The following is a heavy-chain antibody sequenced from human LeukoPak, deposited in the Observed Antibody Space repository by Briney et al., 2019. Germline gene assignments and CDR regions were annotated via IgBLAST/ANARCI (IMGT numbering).Heavy chain of an antibody. Sequence: SETLSPTCTVSGGSISSSSYYWGWIRQPPGKGLEWIGSIYYSGSTYYNPSLKSRVTISVDTSKNQFSLKLSSVTAADTAVYYCARVVVVTATLDYWGQGTLVTVSS. J-gene: IGHJ4*02. CDR2: IYYSGST. CDR3: ARVVVVTATLDY. CDR1: GGSISSSSYY. D-gene: IGHD2-21*02. V-gene: IGHV4-39*07.